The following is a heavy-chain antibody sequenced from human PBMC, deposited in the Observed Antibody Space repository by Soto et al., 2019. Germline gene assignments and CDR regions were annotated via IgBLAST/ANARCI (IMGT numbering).Heavy chain of an antibody. Sequence: GGSLRLSCEASGFTFASYALTWVRQAPGSGLEWVSAVSGNGGSTYYADSVKGRFAISRGNSKNTLYLQMNSLRAEDTAVYYCAKGLYGDYTNLDYWGQGTLVTVSS. CDR1: GFTFASYA. D-gene: IGHD4-17*01. J-gene: IGHJ4*02. CDR3: AKGLYGDYTNLDY. CDR2: VSGNGGST. V-gene: IGHV3-23*01.